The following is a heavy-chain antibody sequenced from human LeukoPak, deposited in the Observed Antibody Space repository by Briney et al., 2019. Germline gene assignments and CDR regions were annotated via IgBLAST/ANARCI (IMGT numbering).Heavy chain of an antibody. CDR1: GGTFSSYA. J-gene: IGHJ4*02. CDR3: ARDHSYYYDSSGNIFDY. D-gene: IGHD3-22*01. Sequence: GASVKVSCKASGGTFSSYAISWVRQAPGQGLEWMGGIIPIFGTANYAQKFQGRVTITADKSTSTAYMELSSLRSEDTAVYYCARDHSYYYDSSGNIFDYWGQGTLVTVSS. CDR2: IIPIFGTA. V-gene: IGHV1-69*06.